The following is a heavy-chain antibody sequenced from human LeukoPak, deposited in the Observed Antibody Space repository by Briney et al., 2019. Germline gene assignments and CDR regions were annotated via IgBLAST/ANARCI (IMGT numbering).Heavy chain of an antibody. Sequence: GGSLRLSCAASGFTFSNSAMSWVRQAPGKGLEWVSSISGSGSGGSTYYADSVKGRFTISRDNSKNTLYLQMNSLRAEDTAVYYCAKRYNSGWHDAFDIWGQGTMVTVSS. CDR2: ISGSGSGGST. D-gene: IGHD6-19*01. J-gene: IGHJ3*02. CDR3: AKRYNSGWHDAFDI. V-gene: IGHV3-23*01. CDR1: GFTFSNSA.